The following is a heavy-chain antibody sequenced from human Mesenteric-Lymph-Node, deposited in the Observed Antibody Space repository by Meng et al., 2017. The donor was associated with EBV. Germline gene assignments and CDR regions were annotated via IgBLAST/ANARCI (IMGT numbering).Heavy chain of an antibody. Sequence: QVHLKESGPGLVKPSQTLSLTCAVSGASISDGGYYWSWIRQPPGKGLEWIGYIFYTGPTYYNASLESRLTISVDTSKNQLSLKLTSVTAADTAVYYCARVYGSGSRALDYWGQGTLVTVPS. CDR3: ARVYGSGSRALDY. CDR1: GASISDGGYY. D-gene: IGHD3-10*01. J-gene: IGHJ4*02. CDR2: IFYTGPT. V-gene: IGHV4-30-4*01.